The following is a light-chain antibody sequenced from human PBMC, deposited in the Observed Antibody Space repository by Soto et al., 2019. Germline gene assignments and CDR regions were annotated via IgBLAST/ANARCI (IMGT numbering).Light chain of an antibody. CDR2: GNT. CDR3: AAWDDSLNGWV. V-gene: IGLV1-44*01. Sequence: QLVLTQPPSASGAPGQRVTISCSGSTSNIGTDTVNWYQQLPGTAPKLLIYGNTQRPSGVPDRFSGSKSATSASLAISGLQSEDEADYYCAAWDDSLNGWVFGGGTKVTVL. J-gene: IGLJ3*02. CDR1: TSNIGTDT.